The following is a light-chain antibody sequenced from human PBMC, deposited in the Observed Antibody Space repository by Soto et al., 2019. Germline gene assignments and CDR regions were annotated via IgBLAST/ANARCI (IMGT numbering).Light chain of an antibody. V-gene: IGLV1-40*01. CDR3: QSYDSSLSGYV. CDR1: SSNIGAGHD. CDR2: GNS. Sequence: QSVLTQPPSVSGAPVQRVTISCTGSSSNIGAGHDVHWYQQLPGTAPKLLIYGNSNRPSGVPDRFSGSKSGTSASLAITGLQAEDEADYYCQSYDSSLSGYVFGAGTKVTVL. J-gene: IGLJ1*01.